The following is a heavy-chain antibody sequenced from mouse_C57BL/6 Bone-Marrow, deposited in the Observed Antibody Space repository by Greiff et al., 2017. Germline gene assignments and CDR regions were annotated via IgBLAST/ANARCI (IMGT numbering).Heavy chain of an antibody. J-gene: IGHJ1*03. CDR3: SRQVTTVLATKYFDV. D-gene: IGHD1-1*01. CDR1: GFTFSSYT. V-gene: IGHV5-9*01. CDR2: ISGGGGNT. Sequence: DVKLVESGGGLVKPGGSLKLSCAASGFTFSSYTMSWVRQTPEKRLQWVAAISGGGGNTYYPESVKGRFTISRDNDKKILYLQMSSLRSEDTALYYWSRQVTTVLATKYFDVWGTGTTVTVSS.